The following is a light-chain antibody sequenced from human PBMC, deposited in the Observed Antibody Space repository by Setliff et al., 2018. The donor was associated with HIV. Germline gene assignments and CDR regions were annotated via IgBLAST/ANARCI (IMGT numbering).Light chain of an antibody. J-gene: IGLJ1*01. CDR1: SSDIGSYNL. Sequence: QSALAQPASVSGSPGQSITISCTGTSSDIGSYNLVSWYQQHPDQAPKLILYEVNKGPSGISYRFSGSKSGNTASLTISELQAEDEADYYRCSYTGGSSLFVFGTGTKVTVL. V-gene: IGLV2-23*02. CDR2: EVN. CDR3: CSYTGGSSLFV.